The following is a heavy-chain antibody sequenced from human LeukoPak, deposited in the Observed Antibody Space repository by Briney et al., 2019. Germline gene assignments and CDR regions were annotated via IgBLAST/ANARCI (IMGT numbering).Heavy chain of an antibody. CDR2: ISSSSSYI. D-gene: IGHD6-13*01. J-gene: IGHJ3*02. Sequence: AGSLRLSCAASGFTFSSYSMNWVRQAPGKGLEWVSSISSSSSYIYYADSVKGRFTISRDNAKNSLYLQMNSLRAEDTAVYYCARTNAAAHAFDIWGQGTMVTVSS. CDR1: GFTFSSYS. V-gene: IGHV3-21*01. CDR3: ARTNAAAHAFDI.